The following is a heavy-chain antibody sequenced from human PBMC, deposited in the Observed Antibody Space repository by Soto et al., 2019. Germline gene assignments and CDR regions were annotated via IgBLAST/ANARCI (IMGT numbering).Heavy chain of an antibody. V-gene: IGHV1-18*01. CDR3: VRCIQGDYYSGMDV. CDR1: GYTFYSHS. Sequence: QAQLVQSGAEVRKPGASVKVSCKASGYTFYSHSISWVRQAPGQGLEWMGRINADYGNTQYAQKFRGRVTMTTDTSTTTVYMELTNLRSDDTAVYYCVRCIQGDYYSGMDVWGQGTTVTVSS. J-gene: IGHJ6*02. CDR2: INADYGNT. D-gene: IGHD5-18*01.